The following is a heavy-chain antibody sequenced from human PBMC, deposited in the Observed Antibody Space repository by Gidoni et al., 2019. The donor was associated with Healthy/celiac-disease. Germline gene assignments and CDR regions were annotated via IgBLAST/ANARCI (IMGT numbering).Heavy chain of an antibody. CDR3: AKGEMATISWAFDI. V-gene: IGHV3-9*01. CDR2: ISWNSGSI. D-gene: IGHD5-12*01. Sequence: RSLRLSCAASGFTFDDYAMHWVRQAPGKGLEWVSGISWNSGSIGYADSVKGRFTISRDNAKNSLYLQMNSLRAEDTALYYCAKGEMATISWAFDIWGQGTMVTVSS. J-gene: IGHJ3*02. CDR1: GFTFDDYA.